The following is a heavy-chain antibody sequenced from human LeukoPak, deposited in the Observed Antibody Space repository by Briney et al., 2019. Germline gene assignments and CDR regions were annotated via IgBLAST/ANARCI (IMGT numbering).Heavy chain of an antibody. D-gene: IGHD5-18*01. CDR1: GGSISSYY. CDR3: ARGSQLWLPFDY. Sequence: SETLSLTCTVSGGSISSYYWSWIRQPAGKGLEWIGYIYYSGSTNYNPSLKSRVTISVDTSKNQFSLKLSSVTAADTAVYYCARGSQLWLPFDYWGQGTLVTVSS. J-gene: IGHJ4*02. CDR2: IYYSGST. V-gene: IGHV4-59*01.